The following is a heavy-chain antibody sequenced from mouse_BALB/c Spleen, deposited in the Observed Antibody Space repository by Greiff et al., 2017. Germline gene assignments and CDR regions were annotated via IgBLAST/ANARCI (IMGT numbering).Heavy chain of an antibody. Sequence: VMLVESGPGLVAPSQSLSITCTVSGFSLTSYGVHWVRQPPGKGLEWLGVIWAGGSTNYNSALMSRLSISKDNSKSQVFLKMNSLQTDDTAMYYCARELRLRRDYYAMDYWGQGTSVTVSS. CDR2: IWAGGST. J-gene: IGHJ4*01. D-gene: IGHD1-2*01. V-gene: IGHV2-9*02. CDR1: GFSLTSYG. CDR3: ARELRLRRDYYAMDY.